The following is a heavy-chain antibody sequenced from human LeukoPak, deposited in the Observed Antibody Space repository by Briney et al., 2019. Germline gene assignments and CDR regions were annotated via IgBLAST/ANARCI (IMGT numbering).Heavy chain of an antibody. Sequence: GGSLRLSCAASGFTFSSYAMSWVRQAPGKGLEWVSGISGSGGSTYYADSVKGRFTISRDNSKNTLYLQMNSLRAEDTAVYYCAKVSSDDYVWGSYIDYWGQGTLVTVSS. D-gene: IGHD3-16*01. CDR3: AKVSSDDYVWGSYIDY. CDR1: GFTFSSYA. V-gene: IGHV3-23*01. CDR2: ISGSGGST. J-gene: IGHJ4*02.